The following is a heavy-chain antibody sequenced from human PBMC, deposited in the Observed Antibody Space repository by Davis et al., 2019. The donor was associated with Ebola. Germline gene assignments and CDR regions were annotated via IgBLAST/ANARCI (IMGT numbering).Heavy chain of an antibody. J-gene: IGHJ4*02. Sequence: PGGSLTLSCAASGFSFNDYDMHWVRQATGKGLEWVSSVGAAGDTYHSDSVKGRFTISRDIGTTSLYLQMNSLGAGDTALYYCARAPAYRTHWHLFFDHWGQGSLVTVSS. CDR1: GFSFNDYD. CDR2: VGAAGDT. V-gene: IGHV3-13*01. D-gene: IGHD1-1*01. CDR3: ARAPAYRTHWHLFFDH.